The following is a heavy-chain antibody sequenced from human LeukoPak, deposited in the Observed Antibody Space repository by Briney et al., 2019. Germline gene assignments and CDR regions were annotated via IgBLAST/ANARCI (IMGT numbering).Heavy chain of an antibody. CDR1: GFTFDDYA. D-gene: IGHD6-13*01. CDR2: ISWDGGST. Sequence: GRSLRLSCAASGFTFDDYAMHWVRQAPGKGLEWVSLISWDGGSTYYADSVKGRFTISRDNSKNSLYLQMNSLRAEDTALYYCAKDMGSRTHMDVWGKGTTVTVSS. J-gene: IGHJ6*03. V-gene: IGHV3-43D*03. CDR3: AKDMGSRTHMDV.